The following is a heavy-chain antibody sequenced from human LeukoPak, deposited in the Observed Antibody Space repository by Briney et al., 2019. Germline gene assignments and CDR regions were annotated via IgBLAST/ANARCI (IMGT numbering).Heavy chain of an antibody. D-gene: IGHD3-9*01. J-gene: IGHJ4*02. CDR3: AKDPGYYDILTGYDY. Sequence: GGSLRLSCAASGFTFSSYGMHWVRQAPGKGLEWVAVISYDGSNKYYADSVKGRFTISRDNSKNTLYPQMNSLRAEDTAVYYCAKDPGYYDILTGYDYWGQGTLVTVSS. CDR2: ISYDGSNK. CDR1: GFTFSSYG. V-gene: IGHV3-30*18.